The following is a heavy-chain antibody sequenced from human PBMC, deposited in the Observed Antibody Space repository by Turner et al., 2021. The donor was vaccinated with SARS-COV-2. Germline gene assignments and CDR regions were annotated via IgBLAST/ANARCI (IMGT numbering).Heavy chain of an antibody. Sequence: QVQLQESGPGLVQPSETLSLTCTVSDGSISSYYWSCIRQPPGKGLEWIGYIYYSGSTNYNPSLKSRVTISVDTSKNQFSLKLSSVTAADTAVYYCARQSSGWYLPYFDYWGQGTLVTVSS. CDR3: ARQSSGWYLPYFDY. D-gene: IGHD6-19*01. V-gene: IGHV4-59*08. J-gene: IGHJ4*02. CDR2: IYYSGST. CDR1: DGSISSYY.